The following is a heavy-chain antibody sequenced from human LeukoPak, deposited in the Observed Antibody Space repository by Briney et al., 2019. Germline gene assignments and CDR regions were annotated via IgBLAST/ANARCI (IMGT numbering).Heavy chain of an antibody. CDR2: IYYSGST. CDR3: ARSGGYSYGRPDDAFDI. D-gene: IGHD5-18*01. Sequence: SQTLSLTCTVSGGSISSGGYYWSWIRQHPGKGLEWIGYIYYSGSTYYNPSLKSRVTTSVDTSKNQFSLKLSSVTAADTAVYYCARSGGYSYGRPDDAFDIWGQGTMVTVSS. CDR1: GGSISSGGYY. V-gene: IGHV4-31*03. J-gene: IGHJ3*02.